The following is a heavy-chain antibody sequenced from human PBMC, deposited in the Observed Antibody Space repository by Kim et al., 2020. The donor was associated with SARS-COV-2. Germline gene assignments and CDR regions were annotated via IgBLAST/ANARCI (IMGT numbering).Heavy chain of an antibody. J-gene: IGHJ4*02. CDR2: INHSGST. D-gene: IGHD3-10*01. Sequence: SETLSLTRAVYGGSFSGYYWSWIRQPPGKGLEWIGEINHSGSTNYNPSLKSRVTISVDTSKNQFSLKLSSVTAADTAVYYCARWGVQWYFDYWGQGTLVTVSS. V-gene: IGHV4-34*01. CDR1: GGSFSGYY. CDR3: ARWGVQWYFDY.